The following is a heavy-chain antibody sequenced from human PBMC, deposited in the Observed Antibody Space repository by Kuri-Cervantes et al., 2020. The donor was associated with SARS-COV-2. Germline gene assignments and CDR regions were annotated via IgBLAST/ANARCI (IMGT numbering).Heavy chain of an antibody. J-gene: IGHJ4*02. V-gene: IGHV3-21*01. D-gene: IGHD3-10*01. CDR2: ISGSSGYI. Sequence: GGSLRLSCVGSGFTFSSFTMNWVRQAPGKGLEWVSSISGSSGYIYYTDSVKGRFTISRDNAKNSLYLQMNSLRAEDTAVYYCARDLAGGYGSGSEFDYWGQGTLVTVSS. CDR3: ARDLAGGYGSGSEFDY. CDR1: GFTFSSFT.